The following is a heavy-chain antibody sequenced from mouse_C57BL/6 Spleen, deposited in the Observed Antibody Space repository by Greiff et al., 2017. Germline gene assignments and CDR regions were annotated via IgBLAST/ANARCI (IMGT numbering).Heavy chain of an antibody. J-gene: IGHJ4*01. Sequence: VQLQQSGPELVKPGASVKIPCKASGYTFTDYNMDWVKQSHGKSLEWIGDINPNNGGTIYNQKFKGKATLTVDKSSSTAYMELRSLTSEDTAVYYCATGITTVVGYYYAMDYWGQGTSVTVSS. CDR3: ATGITTVVGYYYAMDY. CDR1: GYTFTDYN. D-gene: IGHD1-1*01. CDR2: INPNNGGT. V-gene: IGHV1-18*01.